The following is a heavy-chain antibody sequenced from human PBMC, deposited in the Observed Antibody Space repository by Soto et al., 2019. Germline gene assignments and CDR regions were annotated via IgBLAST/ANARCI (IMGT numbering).Heavy chain of an antibody. CDR2: IYYSGTT. Sequence: SETLSLTCTVSGGSVSSDSYNWVWIRQPPGRGLGWIGTIYYSGTTDYNPSLKSRVTITDDRTNNQFSLKVTSVTAADAAGYGCARFYGNAFDLWGRGATVTVSS. CDR3: ARFYGNAFDL. V-gene: IGHV4-39*01. J-gene: IGHJ3*01. D-gene: IGHD4-17*01. CDR1: GGSVSSDSYN.